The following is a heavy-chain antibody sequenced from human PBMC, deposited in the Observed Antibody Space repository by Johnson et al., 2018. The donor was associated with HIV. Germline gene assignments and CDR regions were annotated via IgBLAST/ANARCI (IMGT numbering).Heavy chain of an antibody. CDR1: GFTFSSYA. Sequence: QVQLVESGGGVVQPGRSLRLSCAASGFTFSSYAMHWVRQAPGKGLEWVAIISYDGSNKYYADSVKGRFPISRDNSKNTLYLQMNSLRSEDTAVYYCARDLYPFGPVQAFDIWGQGTMVTVSS. J-gene: IGHJ3*02. D-gene: IGHD3-10*01. CDR2: ISYDGSNK. CDR3: ARDLYPFGPVQAFDI. V-gene: IGHV3-30-3*01.